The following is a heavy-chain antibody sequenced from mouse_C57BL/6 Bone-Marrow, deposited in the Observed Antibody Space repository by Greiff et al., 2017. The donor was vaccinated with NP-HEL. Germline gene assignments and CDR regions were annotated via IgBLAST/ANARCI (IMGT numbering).Heavy chain of an antibody. CDR2: IDPENGDT. J-gene: IGHJ1*03. D-gene: IGHD2-1*01. V-gene: IGHV14-4*01. CDR3: TTFYYGNYEWYFVV. CDR1: GFNIKDDY. Sequence: VHVKQSGAELVRPGASVKLSCTASGFNIKDDYMHWVKQRPEQGLEWIGWIDPENGDTEYASKFQGKATITADTSSNTAYLQLSSLTSEDTAVYYCTTFYYGNYEWYFVVWGTGTTVTVSS.